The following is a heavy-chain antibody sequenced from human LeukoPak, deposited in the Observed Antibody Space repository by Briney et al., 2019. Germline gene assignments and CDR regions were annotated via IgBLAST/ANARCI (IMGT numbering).Heavy chain of an antibody. CDR1: GFSFSNAW. J-gene: IGHJ5*01. D-gene: IGHD1-26*01. CDR3: AREVGWFDS. Sequence: GGSLRLSCAASGFSFSNAWMSWVRQAPGKGLKWVSVISGNSGSTYYADSVKGRFTISRENSKNTLYLQMNSLRAEDTAIYYCAREVGWFDSWGQGTLVTVSS. CDR2: ISGNSGST. V-gene: IGHV3-23*01.